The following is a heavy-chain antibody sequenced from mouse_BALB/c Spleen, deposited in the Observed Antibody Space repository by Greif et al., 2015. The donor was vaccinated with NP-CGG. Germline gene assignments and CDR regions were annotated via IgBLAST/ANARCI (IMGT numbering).Heavy chain of an antibody. J-gene: IGHJ1*01. CDR1: DYTFSSYW. CDR2: ILPGSGST. CDR3: ATAYYGDNWYSDV. D-gene: IGHD2-13*01. V-gene: IGHV1-9*01. Sequence: QVQLQQSGAELMKPGASVKISCKATDYTFSSYWIEWVKQRPGHGLEWIGEILPGSGSTNYNEKFKGKATFTADTSSNTAYMQLSSLTSEDSAVYYCATAYYGDNWYSDVWGAGTTVTVSS.